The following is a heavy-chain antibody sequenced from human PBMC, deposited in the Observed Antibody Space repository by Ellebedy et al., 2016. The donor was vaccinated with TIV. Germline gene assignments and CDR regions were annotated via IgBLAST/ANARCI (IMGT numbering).Heavy chain of an antibody. CDR2: INHSGGST. V-gene: IGHV1-46*04. CDR1: GYTFTSYY. CDR3: ARDRGGVGATNGFDY. J-gene: IGHJ4*02. D-gene: IGHD1-26*01. Sequence: AASVKVSCKASGYTFTSYYMHWVRQAPGQGLEWMGIINHSGGSTSYAQKLQGRVTMTRDTSTSTVYMALSSLRSEDTAVYYCARDRGGVGATNGFDYWGQGTLVTVSS.